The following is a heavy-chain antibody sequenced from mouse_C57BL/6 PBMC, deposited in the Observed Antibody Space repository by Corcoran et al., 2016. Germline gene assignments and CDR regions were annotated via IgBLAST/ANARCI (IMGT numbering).Heavy chain of an antibody. CDR2: INPNNGGT. D-gene: IGHD1-1*01. CDR3: AREYYGRAFDY. J-gene: IGHJ2*01. CDR1: GYTFTDYY. V-gene: IGHV1-26*01. Sequence: EVQLQQSGPVLVKPGASVKMSCKASGYTFTDYYMNWVKQSHGKSLEWIGDINPNNGGTSYNQKFKGKATLTVDKSSSTAYMELRSLTSEDSAVYYCAREYYGRAFDYWGQGTTLTVSS.